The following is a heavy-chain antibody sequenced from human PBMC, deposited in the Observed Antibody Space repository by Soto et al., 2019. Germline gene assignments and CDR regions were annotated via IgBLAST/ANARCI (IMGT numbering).Heavy chain of an antibody. D-gene: IGHD5-18*01. J-gene: IGHJ3*02. Sequence: GGSLRLSCAASGFTFSRYWMNWVRQAPGKGLEWVAKIKQDGTEKNYVDSVKGRFTISRDNARNSLYLQMDSLRAEDTAVYFCARGDTPMITGMDSFDIWGQGTMVTVSS. V-gene: IGHV3-7*01. CDR3: ARGDTPMITGMDSFDI. CDR2: IKQDGTEK. CDR1: GFTFSRYW.